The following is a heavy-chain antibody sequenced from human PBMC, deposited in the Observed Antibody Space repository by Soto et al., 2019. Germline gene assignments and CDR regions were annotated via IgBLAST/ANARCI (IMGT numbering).Heavy chain of an antibody. Sequence: PSETLSLTCAVSGGSISGGGYSWSWIRQPPGKGLEWIGYIYHSGSTYYNPSLKSRVTISVDRSKNQFSLKLSSVTAADTAVYYCASDGGFGEPYLDDWGQGTLVTVSS. CDR3: ASDGGFGEPYLDD. CDR1: GGSISGGGYS. D-gene: IGHD3-10*01. CDR2: IYHSGST. J-gene: IGHJ4*01. V-gene: IGHV4-30-2*01.